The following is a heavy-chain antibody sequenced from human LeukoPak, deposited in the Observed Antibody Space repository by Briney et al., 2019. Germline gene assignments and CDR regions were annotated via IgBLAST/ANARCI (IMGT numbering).Heavy chain of an antibody. V-gene: IGHV1-18*01. D-gene: IGHD5-18*01. CDR1: GYTFTSYD. CDR3: ARDLAKSGYSYGFVDAFDI. CDR2: ISAYNGNT. J-gene: IGHJ3*02. Sequence: ASVKVSCKASGYTFTSYDINWVRQAPGQGLEWMGWISAYNGNTNYAQKLQGRVTMTTDTSTSTAYMELRSLRSDDTAVYYCARDLAKSGYSYGFVDAFDIWGQGTMVTVSS.